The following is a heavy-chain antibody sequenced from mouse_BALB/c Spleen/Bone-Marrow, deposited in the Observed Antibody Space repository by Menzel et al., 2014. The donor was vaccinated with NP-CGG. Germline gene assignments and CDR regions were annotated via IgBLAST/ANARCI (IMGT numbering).Heavy chain of an antibody. CDR2: INPNNGGS. D-gene: IGHD1-1*01. CDR1: GYTFTEYT. J-gene: IGHJ2*01. CDR3: ARENYGRGYYFDY. V-gene: IGHV1-18*01. Sequence: EVQLQESGPELVKPGTSVKISCKPSGYTFTEYTMHWVKQSLGKSLEWIGGINPNNGGSNYNQKFKGKATLTVDKSSSTAYMEFRSLTSEDSAVYYCARENYGRGYYFDYWGQGATLTVSS.